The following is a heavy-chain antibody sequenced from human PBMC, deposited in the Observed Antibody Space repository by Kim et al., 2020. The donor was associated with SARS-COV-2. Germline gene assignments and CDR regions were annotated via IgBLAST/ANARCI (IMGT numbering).Heavy chain of an antibody. CDR3: AREIPQAVAL. CDR2: IYGGGNT. J-gene: IGHJ4*02. D-gene: IGHD2-15*01. Sequence: GGSLRLSCAASGFTVSTNYMSWVRQAPGKGLEWVSIIYGGGNTYYADSVKGRFTISRDNSKNTLYLQMNSLRDEDTAVYYCAREIPQAVALWGQGTLITVSS. CDR1: GFTVSTNY. V-gene: IGHV3-53*01.